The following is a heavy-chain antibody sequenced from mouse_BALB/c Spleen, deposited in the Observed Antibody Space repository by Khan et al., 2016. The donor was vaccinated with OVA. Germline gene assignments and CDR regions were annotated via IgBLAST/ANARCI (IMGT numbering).Heavy chain of an antibody. CDR3: AREGAYYRSDGWFSY. V-gene: IGHV1-4*01. CDR1: GYTFTTYT. Sequence: VELVESGAELARPGASVKMSCKASGYTFTTYTMHWVKQRPGQGLEWIGYINPSNGYTNYNQKFKDKSTLTADKSSSTAYMQLSSLTSDYSAVYYCAREGAYYRSDGWFSYWGHGTLVTVSA. J-gene: IGHJ3*01. D-gene: IGHD2-14*01. CDR2: INPSNGYT.